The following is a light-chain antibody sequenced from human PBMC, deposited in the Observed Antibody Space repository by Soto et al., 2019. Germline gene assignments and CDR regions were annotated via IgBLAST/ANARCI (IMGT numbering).Light chain of an antibody. CDR1: SGDIGGYNY. J-gene: IGLJ3*02. Sequence: QSALTQPRSVSGSPGQSITISCTGTSGDIGGYNYVSWYQQHPGRAPKLLIYEVTNRPSGVSDRFYASKSGNTASLTISRLQAEDEADYYCSSFTSSTTLVFGGGTKLTVL. CDR2: EVT. CDR3: SSFTSSTTLV. V-gene: IGLV2-14*01.